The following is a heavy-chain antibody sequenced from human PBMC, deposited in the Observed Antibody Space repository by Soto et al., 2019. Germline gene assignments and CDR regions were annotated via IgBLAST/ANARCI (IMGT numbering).Heavy chain of an antibody. CDR2: ISYDGSNK. J-gene: IGHJ4*02. Sequence: QVQLVESGGGVVQPGRSLRLSCAASGFTFSSYGMHWVRQAPGKGLEWVAVISYDGSNKYYADSVKGRFTISRDNSKNTLYLQXXSLXXXXXXXXYCAKDGGGYCSGGSCYSEYSYFDYWGQGTLVTVSS. D-gene: IGHD2-15*01. CDR1: GFTFSSYG. CDR3: AKDGGGYCSGGSCYSEYSYFDY. V-gene: IGHV3-30*03.